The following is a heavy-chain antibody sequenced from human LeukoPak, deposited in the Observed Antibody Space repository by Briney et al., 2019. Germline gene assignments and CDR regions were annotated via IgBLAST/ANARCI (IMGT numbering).Heavy chain of an antibody. CDR2: IYSGGST. J-gene: IGHJ4*02. D-gene: IGHD6-13*01. CDR1: GFTVSSNY. Sequence: GGSLRLSCAASGFTVSSNYMSWGRQAPGKGLGWGSVIYSGGSTYYADSVKGRFTISRDNSKKTLYLQMNSLRAEDTAVYYCASPVDLVGSSWPFDYWGQGTLVTVSS. CDR3: ASPVDLVGSSWPFDY. V-gene: IGHV3-53*01.